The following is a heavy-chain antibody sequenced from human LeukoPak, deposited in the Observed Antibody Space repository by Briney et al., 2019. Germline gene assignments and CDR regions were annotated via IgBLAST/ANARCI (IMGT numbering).Heavy chain of an antibody. CDR1: GGSISSGGYY. V-gene: IGHV4-31*03. J-gene: IGHJ6*02. D-gene: IGHD2-2*01. Sequence: SETLSLTCTVSGGSISSGGYYWSWIRQHPGKGLEWIGYIYYSGSAYYNPSLKSRVTISVDTSKNQFSLKLSSVTAADTAAYYCARDQVVPAAIRHYYYGMDVWGQGTTVTVSS. CDR3: ARDQVVPAAIRHYYYGMDV. CDR2: IYYSGSA.